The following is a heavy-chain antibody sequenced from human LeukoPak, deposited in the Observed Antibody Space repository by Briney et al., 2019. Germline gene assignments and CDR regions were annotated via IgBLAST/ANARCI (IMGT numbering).Heavy chain of an antibody. Sequence: ASVKVSCKASGYTFTSHYMHWVRQAPGQGLEWMAIINPSGGSTSYAQRFQGRVTMTRDMSTSTIYMELSSLRSEDTAVYYCARDQDGPGATVDHWGQGTLVTVSS. CDR2: INPSGGST. J-gene: IGHJ5*02. CDR3: ARDQDGPGATVDH. CDR1: GYTFTSHY. V-gene: IGHV1-46*01. D-gene: IGHD1-26*01.